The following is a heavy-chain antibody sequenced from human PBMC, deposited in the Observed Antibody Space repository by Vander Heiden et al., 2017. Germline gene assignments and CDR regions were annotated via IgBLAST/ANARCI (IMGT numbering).Heavy chain of an antibody. CDR1: GYTFTSYY. D-gene: IGHD6-19*01. Sequence: QVQLVQSGAEVKKPGASVTVSCKASGYTFTSYYMHWVRQALGQVLEWRGIINPSGGSTSYAKKFQGRVTMTRDTSTSTVYMELSSLRAEDTAVYYCATLPGIAVAGQTGYAFDIWGQGTMVTVSS. CDR3: ATLPGIAVAGQTGYAFDI. J-gene: IGHJ3*02. CDR2: INPSGGST. V-gene: IGHV1-46*01.